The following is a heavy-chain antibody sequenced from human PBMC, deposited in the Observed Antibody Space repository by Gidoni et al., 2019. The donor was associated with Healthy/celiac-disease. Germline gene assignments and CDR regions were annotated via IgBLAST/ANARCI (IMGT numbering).Heavy chain of an antibody. V-gene: IGHV4-39*01. CDR3: ARPRWELLKYLYFDL. J-gene: IGHJ2*01. CDR1: GGSISSSSYY. Sequence: QLQLQESCPGLVKPSVTLSLTCTVSGGSISSSSYYWGWFRQPPGKGLEWIGSIYYSGSTDYHPSLNSRVTISVDTSKNQFSLKLSSVAAADTAGYYCARPRWELLKYLYFDLWGRGTLVTVSS. D-gene: IGHD1-26*01. CDR2: IYYSGST.